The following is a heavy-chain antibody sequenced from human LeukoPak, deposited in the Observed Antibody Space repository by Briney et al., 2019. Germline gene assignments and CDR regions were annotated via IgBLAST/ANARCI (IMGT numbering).Heavy chain of an antibody. D-gene: IGHD6-6*01. J-gene: IGHJ4*02. CDR1: GGTFSSYA. V-gene: IGHV1-69*13. CDR2: IIPIFGTA. CDR3: ARDLSLSSSSEDY. Sequence: GASVKVSCKASGGTFSSYAISWVRQAPGQGLEWMGGIIPIFGTANYAQKFQGRVTITADESTSTAYMELSSLRSEDTAVYYCARDLSLSSSSEDYWGQGTLVTVSS.